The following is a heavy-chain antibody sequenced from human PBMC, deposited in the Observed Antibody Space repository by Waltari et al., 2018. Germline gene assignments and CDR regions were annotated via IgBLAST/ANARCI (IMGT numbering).Heavy chain of an antibody. D-gene: IGHD2-2*01. CDR2: IYYDGNT. V-gene: IGHV4-39*01. J-gene: IGHJ4*02. CDR1: GGSVTDTSYF. Sequence: QESGPGLLKPSETLSLTCAVSGGSVTDTSYFWGWIRQAPGKGLGWLGNIYYDGNTNYTPSLKSRVSISVDTSQKQFSLKLTSVTATDTAVYYCARQGLYCRSSNCVGLDFSHWGQGTLVAVS. CDR3: ARQGLYCRSSNCVGLDFSH.